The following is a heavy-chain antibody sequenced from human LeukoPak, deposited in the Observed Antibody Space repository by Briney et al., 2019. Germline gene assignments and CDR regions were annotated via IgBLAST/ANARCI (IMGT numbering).Heavy chain of an antibody. CDR2: MNPNSGNT. V-gene: IGHV1-8*01. J-gene: IGHJ6*03. Sequence: ASVKVSCKASGYTFTSYDINWVRQATGQGLEWMGWMNPNSGNTGYAQKFQGRVTMTRNTSISTAYMELSSLRSEDTAVYYCARNEQTTPDSWWGYYYYMDVWGKGTTVTVSS. CDR1: GYTFTSYD. CDR3: ARNEQTTPDSWWGYYYYMDV. D-gene: IGHD2-15*01.